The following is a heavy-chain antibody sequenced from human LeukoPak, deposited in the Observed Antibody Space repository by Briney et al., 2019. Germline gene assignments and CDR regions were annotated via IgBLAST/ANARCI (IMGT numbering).Heavy chain of an antibody. CDR3: AKGALYQLDRGWFDP. D-gene: IGHD2-2*01. CDR1: GFTFSSYG. J-gene: IGHJ5*02. CDR2: IRYDGSNK. V-gene: IGHV3-30*02. Sequence: SGGSLRLSCAASGFTFSSYGMHWVRQAPGKGLEWVAFIRYDGSNKYYADSVKGRFTISRDNSKNTLYLQMNSLRAEDTAVYYCAKGALYQLDRGWFDPWGQGTLVTVSS.